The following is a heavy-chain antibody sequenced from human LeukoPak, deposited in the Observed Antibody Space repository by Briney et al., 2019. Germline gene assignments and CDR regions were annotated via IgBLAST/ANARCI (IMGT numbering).Heavy chain of an antibody. J-gene: IGHJ4*02. CDR1: GFTFSSYG. D-gene: IGHD5-18*01. V-gene: IGHV3-30*18. Sequence: PGGSLRLSCAASGFTFSSYGMHWVRQAPGKGLEWVAVISYDGSNKYYADSVKGRFTISRDNSKNTLYLQMNSLRAEDTAVYYCAKDEHTAMASVDYWGQGTLVTVSS. CDR2: ISYDGSNK. CDR3: AKDEHTAMASVDY.